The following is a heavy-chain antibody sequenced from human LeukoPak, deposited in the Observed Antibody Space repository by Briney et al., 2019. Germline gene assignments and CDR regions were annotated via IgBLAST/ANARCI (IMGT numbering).Heavy chain of an antibody. J-gene: IGHJ4*02. CDR3: ATSPYFGVVSY. D-gene: IGHD3-3*01. V-gene: IGHV4-59*01. CDR1: GGSISSNY. CDR2: IYYSGGT. Sequence: PSETLSLTCTVSGGSISSNYWKWIRQPPRKPLGWIGHIYYSGGTYYNPSLKRRATISVDRSKNQFSLSLISATAADTAMYYCATSPYFGVVSYWGQGTLVTVSS.